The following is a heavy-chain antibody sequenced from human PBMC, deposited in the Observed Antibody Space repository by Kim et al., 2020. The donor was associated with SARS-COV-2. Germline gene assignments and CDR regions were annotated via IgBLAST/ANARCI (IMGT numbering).Heavy chain of an antibody. V-gene: IGHV3-23*01. D-gene: IGHD5-18*01. CDR1: GFTFSAYG. J-gene: IGHJ5*01. CDR3: VKDVVISGDTVSGWFDC. Sequence: GGSLRLSCEGSGFTFSAYGMTWVRQTPGKGLEWVSAISAGGTNTCYAASVKGRVTISRDNPKKTLNLQMNSLRVEDTAMDYCVKDVVISGDTVSGWFDC. CDR2: ISAGGTNT.